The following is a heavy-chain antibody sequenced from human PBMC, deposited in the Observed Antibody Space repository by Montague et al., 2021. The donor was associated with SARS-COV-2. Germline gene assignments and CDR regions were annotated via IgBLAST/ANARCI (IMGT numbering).Heavy chain of an antibody. CDR2: ISGSGGST. CDR1: GFTFSNYA. J-gene: IGHJ4*02. V-gene: IGHV3-23*01. Sequence: SLRLSCAASGFTFSNYAMDWVRQAPGKGLEWVSAISGSGGSTYYADSVKGRFTISRDNSKNTLYLQMNSLRPEDTAVYYCAQDRYYDFCSGYYFDYWGQGALVTVSS. CDR3: AQDRYYDFCSGYYFDY. D-gene: IGHD3-3*01.